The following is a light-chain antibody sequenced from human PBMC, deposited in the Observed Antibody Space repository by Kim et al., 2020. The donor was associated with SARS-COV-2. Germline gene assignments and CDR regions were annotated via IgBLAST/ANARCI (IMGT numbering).Light chain of an antibody. CDR1: RLDVGGNTY. CDR3: CSYAGNNIYV. CDR2: DDT. V-gene: IGLV2-8*01. Sequence: VTISCSGTRLDVGGNTYVSLYQQPQSKAPRLMSYDDTQRPSGVPGLFAGSKAGNAASLTGSGLQAEDEADYYCCSYAGNNIYVFGTGTKVTVL. J-gene: IGLJ1*01.